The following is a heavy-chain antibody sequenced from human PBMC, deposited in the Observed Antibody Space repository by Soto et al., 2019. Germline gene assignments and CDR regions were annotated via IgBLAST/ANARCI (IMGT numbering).Heavy chain of an antibody. J-gene: IGHJ6*02. D-gene: IGHD3-10*01. V-gene: IGHV4-39*07. CDR2: IYYSGNT. CDR1: GGSISSSSYY. Sequence: SETLSLTCTVSGGSISSSSYYWGWIRQPPGKGLEWIGSIYYSGNTYYNPSLKSRVTISVDTSKNQFSLKLSSVTAADTAVYYCARAVLLWFGEYYYYGMDVWGQGTTVTVSS. CDR3: ARAVLLWFGEYYYYGMDV.